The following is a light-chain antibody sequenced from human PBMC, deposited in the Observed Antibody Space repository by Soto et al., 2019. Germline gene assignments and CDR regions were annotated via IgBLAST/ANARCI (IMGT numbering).Light chain of an antibody. CDR2: GAS. CDR3: QLYGSSPPIT. Sequence: EIVLTQSPGTLSLSPGERATLSCRASQSVSSSYLGWYQQKPGQAPRLLIYGASSRATGIPDRFSGSGSGTDFSLTINRLEPENFAGYYCQLYGSSPPITFGQGTRLEIK. J-gene: IGKJ5*01. CDR1: QSVSSSY. V-gene: IGKV3-20*01.